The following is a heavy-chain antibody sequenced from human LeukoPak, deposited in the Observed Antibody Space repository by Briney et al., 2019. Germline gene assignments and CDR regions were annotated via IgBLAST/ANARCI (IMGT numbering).Heavy chain of an antibody. CDR1: GGSFSSGGYY. J-gene: IGHJ4*02. Sequence: PSQTLSLTCTVSGGSFSSGGYYWSWIRQHPGKGLEWIGHIYHTGSSYYNPTLKSRVTISVDTSKNQFSLRLKSVTAADTAVYYCARGDSSGWPFDYWGQGTLVTVSS. D-gene: IGHD6-19*01. V-gene: IGHV4-31*03. CDR2: IYHTGSS. CDR3: ARGDSSGWPFDY.